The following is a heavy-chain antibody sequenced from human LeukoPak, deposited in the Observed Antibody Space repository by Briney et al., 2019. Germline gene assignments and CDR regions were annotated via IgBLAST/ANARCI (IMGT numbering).Heavy chain of an antibody. CDR3: ARVSCSSTSCSGLDY. V-gene: IGHV4-59*01. D-gene: IGHD2-2*01. Sequence: ASETLSLTCTVSGGSISSYYWSWIRQPPGKGLEWIGYIYYSGSTNYNPSLKSRVTISVDTSKNQFSLKLSSVTAADTAVYYCARVSCSSTSCSGLDYWGQGTLVTVSS. CDR1: GGSISSYY. J-gene: IGHJ4*02. CDR2: IYYSGST.